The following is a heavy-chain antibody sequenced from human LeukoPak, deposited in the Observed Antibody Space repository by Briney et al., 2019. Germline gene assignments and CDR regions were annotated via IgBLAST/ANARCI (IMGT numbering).Heavy chain of an antibody. Sequence: GGSLRLSCAASGFTFSSYWMSWVRQAPGKGLEWVANIKQDGSEKYYVDSVKGRFTISRDNAKNSRYLQMNSLRAEDTAVYYCARDPIVGATRFDYWGQGTLVTVSS. V-gene: IGHV3-7*01. D-gene: IGHD1-26*01. J-gene: IGHJ4*02. CDR2: IKQDGSEK. CDR1: GFTFSSYW. CDR3: ARDPIVGATRFDY.